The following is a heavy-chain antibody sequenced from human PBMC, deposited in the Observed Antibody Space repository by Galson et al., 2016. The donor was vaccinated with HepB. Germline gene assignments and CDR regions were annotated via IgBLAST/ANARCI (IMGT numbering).Heavy chain of an antibody. Sequence: SLRLSCAASGFTFSSYGMDWVRQAPGKGLEWVAVIWSDGSNKFYADSVKGRFTISRDNSKNTLYLQMNSLRAEDTALYYWARAREWTYFFDYWGQGTLVTVSA. CDR3: ARAREWTYFFDY. V-gene: IGHV3-33*01. J-gene: IGHJ4*02. CDR2: IWSDGSNK. D-gene: IGHD3-3*01. CDR1: GFTFSSYG.